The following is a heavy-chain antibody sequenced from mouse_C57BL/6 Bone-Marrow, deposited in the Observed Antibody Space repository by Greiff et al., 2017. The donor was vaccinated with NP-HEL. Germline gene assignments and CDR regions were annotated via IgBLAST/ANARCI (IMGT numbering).Heavy chain of an antibody. CDR1: GFNITDAY. Sequence: VQLQQPGAELVRPGASVTLSCTASGFNITDAYMHWVKQRPEQGLEWIGLLHPANGDTEYVSKFQGNATITADTSSNTAYLQLSSLTSEDTAVYYCTTLLRYHWYFDVWGTGTTVTVSS. CDR3: TTLLRYHWYFDV. D-gene: IGHD1-1*01. CDR2: LHPANGDT. V-gene: IGHV14-4*01. J-gene: IGHJ1*03.